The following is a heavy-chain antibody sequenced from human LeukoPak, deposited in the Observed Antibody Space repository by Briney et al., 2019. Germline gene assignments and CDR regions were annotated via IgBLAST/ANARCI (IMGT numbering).Heavy chain of an antibody. CDR3: AKDRGDSSSWYYFDY. Sequence: GGSLRLSCAASGFTFSSYGMHWVRQAPGKGLEWVAFIRYDGSNKYYADSVKGRFTISRDNSKNTLYLQMNSLRAEDTAVYYCAKDRGDSSSWYYFDYWGQGTLVTVSS. CDR1: GFTFSSYG. J-gene: IGHJ4*02. D-gene: IGHD6-13*01. V-gene: IGHV3-30*02. CDR2: IRYDGSNK.